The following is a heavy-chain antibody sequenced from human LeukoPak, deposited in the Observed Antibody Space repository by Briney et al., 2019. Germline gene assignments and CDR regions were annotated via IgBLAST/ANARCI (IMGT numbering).Heavy chain of an antibody. CDR2: IYYSGST. D-gene: IGHD6-6*01. V-gene: IGHV4-39*01. CDR1: GGSISSSSYY. Sequence: SETLSLTCTVSGGSISSSSYYWGWIRQPPGKGLEWIGRIYYSGSTYYNPSLKSRVTISVDTSKNQFSLKLSSVTAADTAVYYCARRAPPARHDAFDIWGQGTMVTVSS. J-gene: IGHJ3*02. CDR3: ARRAPPARHDAFDI.